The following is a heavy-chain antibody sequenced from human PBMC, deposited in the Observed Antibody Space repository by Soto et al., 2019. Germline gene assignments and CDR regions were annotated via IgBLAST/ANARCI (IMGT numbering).Heavy chain of an antibody. CDR3: ARGLDYDYGDYDWFDP. CDR2: ISGSGGST. D-gene: IGHD4-17*01. Sequence: EVQLLESGGGLVQPGGSLRLSCAASGFTFSSYAMSWVRQAPGKGLEWVSAISGSGGSTYYADSVKGRFTISRDNSKNTLYLQMNSVRAEDTAVYYCARGLDYDYGDYDWFDPWGQGTLVTVSS. CDR1: GFTFSSYA. V-gene: IGHV3-23*01. J-gene: IGHJ5*02.